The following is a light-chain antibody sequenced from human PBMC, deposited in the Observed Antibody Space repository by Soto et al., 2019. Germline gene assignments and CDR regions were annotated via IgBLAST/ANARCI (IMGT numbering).Light chain of an antibody. CDR1: QGITSW. V-gene: IGKV1-12*01. CDR3: QQTSSFPLT. CDR2: AAS. J-gene: IGKJ4*01. Sequence: DIQMTQSPSSVSASVGDSLTITCRAIQGITSWVAWYQHKPGRAPKLLIYAASRLQSGVPSRFSGSGSGTDFTLTISSLQPEDFGTYYCQQTSSFPLTLGGGTKVEIK.